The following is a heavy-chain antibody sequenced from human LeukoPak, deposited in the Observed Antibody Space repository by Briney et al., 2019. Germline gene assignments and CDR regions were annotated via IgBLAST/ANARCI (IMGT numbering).Heavy chain of an antibody. Sequence: PGGSLRLSCAASGFTFRSTSMRWARQAPGQGLDWVASIGSSSSYIYYADSVTGRITISRDNAKHSLYLQMNRLRAEDTAAYYCARDPNSGSPFDHWGQGTLVTVSS. J-gene: IGHJ4*02. D-gene: IGHD1-26*01. CDR3: ARDPNSGSPFDH. CDR2: IGSSSSYI. CDR1: GFTFRSTS. V-gene: IGHV3-21*01.